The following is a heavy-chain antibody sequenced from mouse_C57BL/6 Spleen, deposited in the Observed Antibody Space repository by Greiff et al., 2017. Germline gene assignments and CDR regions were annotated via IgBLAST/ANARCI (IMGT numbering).Heavy chain of an antibody. CDR1: GFTFSDYG. CDR3: AIYYGSSYDAMDY. J-gene: IGHJ4*01. Sequence: EVQGVESGGGLVKPGGSLKLSCAASGFTFSDYGMHWVRQAPEKGLEWVAYISSGSSTIYYADTVKGRFTISRDNAKNTLFLQMTSLRSEDTAMCYCAIYYGSSYDAMDYWGQGTSVTVSS. D-gene: IGHD1-1*01. V-gene: IGHV5-17*01. CDR2: ISSGSSTI.